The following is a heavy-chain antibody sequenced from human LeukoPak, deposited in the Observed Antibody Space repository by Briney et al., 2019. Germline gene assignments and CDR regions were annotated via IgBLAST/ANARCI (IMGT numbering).Heavy chain of an antibody. J-gene: IGHJ4*02. CDR3: ARGEPATIRGFDY. CDR1: GGSISSHY. CDR2: IYYSGSA. Sequence: SETLSLTGTVSGGSISSHYWSWIRQPPGKGLEWIGYIYYSGSANYNPSLKSRVTISVDTSKNQFSLKLSSVTAADTAVYYCARGEPATIRGFDYWGQGTLVTVSS. D-gene: IGHD5-24*01. V-gene: IGHV4-59*11.